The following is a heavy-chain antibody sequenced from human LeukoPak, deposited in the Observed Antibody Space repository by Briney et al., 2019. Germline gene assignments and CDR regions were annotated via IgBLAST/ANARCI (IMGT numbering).Heavy chain of an antibody. Sequence: SVKVSCKASGGTFSSYAISWVRPAPGQGLEWMGGIIPIFGTANYAQKFQGRVTITADKSTSTAYMELSSLRSEDRAVYYCARVRDKYYDILTGYYNGYYYYGMDVWGKGTTVTVSS. CDR3: ARVRDKYYDILTGYYNGYYYYGMDV. V-gene: IGHV1-69*06. CDR1: GGTFSSYA. J-gene: IGHJ6*04. D-gene: IGHD3-9*01. CDR2: IIPIFGTA.